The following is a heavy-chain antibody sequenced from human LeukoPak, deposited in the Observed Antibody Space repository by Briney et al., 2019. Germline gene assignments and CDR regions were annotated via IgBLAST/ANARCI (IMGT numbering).Heavy chain of an antibody. D-gene: IGHD2-15*01. CDR2: IYYSAST. CDR3: ARHNDIVVVVAASDDAFDI. V-gene: IGHV4-39*01. J-gene: IGHJ3*02. Sequence: PPETLSLTCTVSGGSISSSNYYWVWIRQPPGKGLDWLGSIYYSASTYYNPSLKSRVTIAVDTSKNQFSLKLSSVTAADTAVYYCARHNDIVVVVAASDDAFDIWGQGTMVTVSS. CDR1: GGSISSSNYY.